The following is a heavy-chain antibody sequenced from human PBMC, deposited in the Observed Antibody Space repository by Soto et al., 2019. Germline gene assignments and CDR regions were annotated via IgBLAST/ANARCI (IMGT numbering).Heavy chain of an antibody. V-gene: IGHV3-33*06. CDR1: GFTFSSYG. J-gene: IGHJ5*02. D-gene: IGHD6-13*01. Sequence: GGSLRLSCAASGFTFSSYGMHWVRQAPGKGLEWVAVIWYDGSNKYYADSVKGRFTISRDNSKNTLYLQMNSLRAEDTAVYYCAKGVAAAGPLWFDPWGQGTLVTVSS. CDR3: AKGVAAAGPLWFDP. CDR2: IWYDGSNK.